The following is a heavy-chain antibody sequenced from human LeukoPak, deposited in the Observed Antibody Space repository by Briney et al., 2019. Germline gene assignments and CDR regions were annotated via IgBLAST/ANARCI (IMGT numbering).Heavy chain of an antibody. CDR3: AKDLSYCSGGTCYTSRYYGMDV. J-gene: IGHJ6*02. V-gene: IGHV3-23*01. CDR1: GFTFSSYA. D-gene: IGHD2-15*01. CDR2: ISGSGGGT. Sequence: GGSLRLSCSASGFTFSSYAMSWVRQTPGKGLEWVSGISGSGGGTYYADSVRGRFTISRDNSNNTLYLQMNSLRAEDTAVYYCAKDLSYCSGGTCYTSRYYGMDVWGQGTTVTVSS.